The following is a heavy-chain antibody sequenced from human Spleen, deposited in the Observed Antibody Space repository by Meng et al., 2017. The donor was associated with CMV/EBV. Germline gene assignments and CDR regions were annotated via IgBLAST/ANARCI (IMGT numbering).Heavy chain of an antibody. CDR1: WVSVSSGIYY. J-gene: IGHJ4*02. D-gene: IGHD2-21*01. CDR3: ARSVVVIALYYFDY. Sequence: SWVSVSSGIYYWSSVRPPPGEGLEWIGYIYYSGSTICNPSLERRVTISVDTSKNQFSLKLSSVTAADTAVYYCARSVVVIALYYFDYWGQGTLVTVSS. CDR2: IYYSGST. V-gene: IGHV4-61*01.